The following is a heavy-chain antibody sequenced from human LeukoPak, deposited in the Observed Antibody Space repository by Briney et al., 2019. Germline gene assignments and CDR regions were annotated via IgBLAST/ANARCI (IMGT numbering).Heavy chain of an antibody. Sequence: PGGSLRLSCAASGFTVSSNYMSWVRQAPGKGLEWVSVIYSGGSTYYADSVKGRFTISRDNSKNTLYLQMNSLRAEDTAVYYCAKDRKVYRDYYYMDVWGKGTTVTVSS. CDR2: IYSGGST. J-gene: IGHJ6*03. D-gene: IGHD1-14*01. CDR1: GFTVSSNY. V-gene: IGHV3-53*05. CDR3: AKDRKVYRDYYYMDV.